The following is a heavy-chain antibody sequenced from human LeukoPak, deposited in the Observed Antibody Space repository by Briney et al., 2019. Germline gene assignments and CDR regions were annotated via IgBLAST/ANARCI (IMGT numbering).Heavy chain of an antibody. J-gene: IGHJ4*02. V-gene: IGHV1-8*01. CDR3: ARGFFMVRGVIRCKPYYFDY. Sequence: ASVKVSCQASGYTFTSYDINWVRQATGQGLDWMGWMNAINGNTGYAQKFQGRVTMTRNTSISTAYMELSSLRSEDTAVYYCARGFFMVRGVIRCKPYYFDYWGQGTLVTVSS. D-gene: IGHD3-10*01. CDR2: MNAINGNT. CDR1: GYTFTSYD.